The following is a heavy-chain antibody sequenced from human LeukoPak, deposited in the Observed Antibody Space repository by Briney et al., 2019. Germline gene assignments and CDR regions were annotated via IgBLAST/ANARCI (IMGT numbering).Heavy chain of an antibody. J-gene: IGHJ5*02. CDR2: INTNTGNP. V-gene: IGHV7-4-1*02. Sequence: ASVKVSCKASGYTFTSYAMYWVRQAPGQGREWMGWINTNTGNPTYAQGFTGRFVFSLDTSVSTAYLQISSLQAEDTAVYYCARDNSVGDNAWWFDPWGQGTLVTVSS. CDR3: ARDNSVGDNAWWFDP. CDR1: GYTFTSYA. D-gene: IGHD1-26*01.